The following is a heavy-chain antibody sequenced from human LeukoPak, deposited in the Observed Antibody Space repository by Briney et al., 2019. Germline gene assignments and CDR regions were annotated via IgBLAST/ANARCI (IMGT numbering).Heavy chain of an antibody. J-gene: IGHJ4*02. Sequence: SETLSLTCTVSGGSISSYYWSWIRQPPGKGLEWIGYIYYSGSTNYNPSLKSRVTISVDTSKNQFSLKLSSVTAADTAVYYCARLIAAYYYDSSGYFDYRGQGTLVTVSS. CDR2: IYYSGST. V-gene: IGHV4-59*01. D-gene: IGHD3-22*01. CDR3: ARLIAAYYYDSSGYFDY. CDR1: GGSISSYY.